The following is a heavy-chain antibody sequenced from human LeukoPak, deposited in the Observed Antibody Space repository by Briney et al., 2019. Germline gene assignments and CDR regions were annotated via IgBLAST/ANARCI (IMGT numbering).Heavy chain of an antibody. CDR2: ISGSGYST. J-gene: IGHJ4*02. CDR3: AKPPYGNSDYYPFDS. D-gene: IGHD3-22*01. Sequence: GGSLRLSCAASGFTFSSYALSWVRQAPGKGLEWVSAISGSGYSTYYADSVKGRFTISRDNSKNTLYLQVNSLRAEDTVVYYCAKPPYGNSDYYPFDSWGQGTLVSVSS. CDR1: GFTFSSYA. V-gene: IGHV3-23*01.